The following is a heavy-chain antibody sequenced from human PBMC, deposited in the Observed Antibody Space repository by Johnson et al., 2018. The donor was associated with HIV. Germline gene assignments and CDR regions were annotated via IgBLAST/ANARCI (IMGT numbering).Heavy chain of an antibody. CDR1: GFTVSSNY. J-gene: IGHJ3*01. CDR2: IYSGGST. D-gene: IGHD1-26*01. V-gene: IGHV3-66*01. Sequence: EQLVESGGGLIQPGGSLRLSCAASGFTVSSNYMSWVRQAPGKGLEWVSVIYSGGSTYYADSVKGRFTISRDTSKNTLYLQMNSLRPGDTAVYYCASDGGELRGVAAFDVWGQGTLVTVSS. CDR3: ASDGGELRGVAAFDV.